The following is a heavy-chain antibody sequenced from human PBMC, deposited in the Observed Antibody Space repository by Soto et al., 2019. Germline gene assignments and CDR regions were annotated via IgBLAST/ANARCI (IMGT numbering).Heavy chain of an antibody. J-gene: IGHJ4*02. CDR3: AHRGYMYGNWDHGYFDH. D-gene: IGHD5-18*01. CDR1: GFSLTTSGVG. V-gene: IGHV2-5*02. CDR2: IYWDDDK. Sequence: QITLKESGPTRVRHTQTLALTCTFSGFSLTTSGVGVGWSRKTPGKALEWLAVIYWDDDKRYSPSLKSRLTITKDTSKNQVVLTMADMDPVDTATYFCAHRGYMYGNWDHGYFDHWGQGTLVTVSS.